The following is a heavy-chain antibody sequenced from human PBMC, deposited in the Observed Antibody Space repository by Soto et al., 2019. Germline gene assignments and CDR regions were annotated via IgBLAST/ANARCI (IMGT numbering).Heavy chain of an antibody. CDR1: GFTFSSNYA. CDR2: ISGSGDLT. D-gene: IGHD3-22*01. V-gene: IGHV3-23*01. Sequence: PGGSLRLSCAASGFTFSSNYAMSWVRQAPGRGLEWVSGISGSGDLTYYADSVKGRFTISRDNSENMVYLQMNSLRAEDTAVYYCAKDRTITMIVVPHAFDIWGQGTMVTVSS. J-gene: IGHJ3*02. CDR3: AKDRTITMIVVPHAFDI.